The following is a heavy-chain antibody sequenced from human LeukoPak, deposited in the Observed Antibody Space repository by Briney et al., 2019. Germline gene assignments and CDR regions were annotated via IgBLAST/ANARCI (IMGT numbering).Heavy chain of an antibody. D-gene: IGHD3-22*01. J-gene: IGHJ4*02. CDR2: ISSSGSTI. Sequence: GGSLRLSCAASGFTFSSYEMNWVRQAPGKGLEWVSYISSSGSTIYYADSVKGRFTISRGNAKNSLYLQMNSLRAEDTAVYYCARDHSMGVNDSSGYYLDYWGQGTLVTVSS. CDR1: GFTFSSYE. V-gene: IGHV3-48*03. CDR3: ARDHSMGVNDSSGYYLDY.